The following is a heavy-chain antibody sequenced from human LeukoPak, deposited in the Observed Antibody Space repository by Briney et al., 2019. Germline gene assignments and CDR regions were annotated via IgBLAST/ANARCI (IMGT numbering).Heavy chain of an antibody. J-gene: IGHJ4*02. CDR2: ISSSSSYI. V-gene: IGHV3-21*04. CDR3: AKELSGGWPFDY. CDR1: GFTFSSYS. D-gene: IGHD6-19*01. Sequence: GGSLRLSCAASGFTFSSYSMNWVRQAPGKGLEWVSSISSSSSYIYYADSVKGRFTISRDNAKNSLYLQMNSPRVEDTAVYYCAKELSGGWPFDYWGQGALVTVSS.